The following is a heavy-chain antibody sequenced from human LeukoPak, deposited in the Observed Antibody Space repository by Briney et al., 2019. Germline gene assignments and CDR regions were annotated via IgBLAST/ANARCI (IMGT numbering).Heavy chain of an antibody. V-gene: IGHV4-39*01. CDR2: IFYSGST. CDR1: GGSISTSNYY. CDR3: ARAPGTTFDY. J-gene: IGHJ4*01. D-gene: IGHD4-17*01. Sequence: SETLSLTCTVSGGSISTSNYYWGWIRQPPGKGLEWIGNIFYSGSTYYSPSVKSRVTISVDTSKNQFSLKLTSVTAADTAVYYCARAPGTTFDYWGHGNMVTVSS.